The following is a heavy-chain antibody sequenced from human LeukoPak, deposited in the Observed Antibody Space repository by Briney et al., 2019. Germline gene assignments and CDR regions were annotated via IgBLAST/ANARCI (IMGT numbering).Heavy chain of an antibody. J-gene: IGHJ4*02. Sequence: GGSLRLSCAASGFSFSEYSVNWVRQSPGKGLEWLSYIGPGRYTISYAGSVRGRFTISRDNAKNSLYLQMNSLRADDTALYYCVRDHLWFLDYWGQGTLVTLSS. V-gene: IGHV3-48*04. CDR1: GFSFSEYS. CDR2: IGPGRYTI. D-gene: IGHD2-21*01. CDR3: VRDHLWFLDY.